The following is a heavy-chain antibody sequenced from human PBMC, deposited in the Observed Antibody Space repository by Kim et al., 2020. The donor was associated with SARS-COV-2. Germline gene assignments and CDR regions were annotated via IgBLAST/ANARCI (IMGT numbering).Heavy chain of an antibody. CDR3: ARAYYYDSSGSSPPYYYYGMDV. CDR2: INPNSGGT. J-gene: IGHJ6*02. Sequence: ASVKVSCKASGYTFTGYYMHWVRQAPGQGLEWMGRINPNSGGTNYAQKFQGRVTMTRDTSISTAYMELSRLRSDDTAVYYCARAYYYDSSGSSPPYYYYGMDVWGQGTTVTVSS. V-gene: IGHV1-2*06. CDR1: GYTFTGYY. D-gene: IGHD3-22*01.